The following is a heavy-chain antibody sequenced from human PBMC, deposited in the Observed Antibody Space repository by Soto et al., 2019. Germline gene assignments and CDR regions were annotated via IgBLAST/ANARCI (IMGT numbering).Heavy chain of an antibody. J-gene: IGHJ3*02. Sequence: ASVKVSCKASGYTFSACYTHCGRHSARQGLEWMGWMNPNSGGTYFAQKFQGRVTLTRDTSISTAYMEVNRLRSVDTAVYYCTRENIEHSDGLYDAFDIWGQGTTVTVSS. CDR2: MNPNSGGT. D-gene: IGHD2-15*01. CDR3: TRENIEHSDGLYDAFDI. V-gene: IGHV1-2*02. CDR1: GYTFSACY.